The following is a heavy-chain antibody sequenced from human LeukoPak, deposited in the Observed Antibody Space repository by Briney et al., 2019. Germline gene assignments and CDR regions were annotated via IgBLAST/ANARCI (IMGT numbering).Heavy chain of an antibody. Sequence: GGSLRLSCAASGFTFSSFSMNWVRQAPGKGLEWVSSISSSSSYIYYADSVKGRFTISRDNAKNSLYLQMNSLRAEDTAVYYRARDLAYYYYDSSGYYGNPIDYWGQGTLVTVSS. V-gene: IGHV3-21*01. CDR3: ARDLAYYYYDSSGYYGNPIDY. D-gene: IGHD3-22*01. CDR2: ISSSSSYI. J-gene: IGHJ4*02. CDR1: GFTFSSFS.